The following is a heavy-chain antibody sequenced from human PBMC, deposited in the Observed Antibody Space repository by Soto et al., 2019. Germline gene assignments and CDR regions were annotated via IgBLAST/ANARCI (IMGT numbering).Heavy chain of an antibody. J-gene: IGHJ6*02. CDR2: ISWNGASI. Sequence: EVQLVESGGGLVQPGRSLRLSCADSGFTFDDYAMHWVRQAPGKGLEWVSSISWNGASIGYADAVKGRFTISRDNAKNSLYLQMNSLRVEDTALYYCAKDMRQSSNWPPSGMDVWGQGTTVTVSS. D-gene: IGHD4-4*01. CDR1: GFTFDDYA. V-gene: IGHV3-9*01. CDR3: AKDMRQSSNWPPSGMDV.